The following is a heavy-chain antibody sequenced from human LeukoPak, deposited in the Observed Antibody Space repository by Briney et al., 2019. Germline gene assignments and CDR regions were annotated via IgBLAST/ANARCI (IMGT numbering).Heavy chain of an antibody. CDR3: ARGGKYSSSWFDS. J-gene: IGHJ5*01. D-gene: IGHD6-13*01. CDR2: IYYSGST. CDR1: SGSINYYY. V-gene: IGHV4-59*01. Sequence: SETLSLTCSVSSGSINYYYWNWIRQPPGKGLEWIGCIYYSGSTNYNPSLESRVTISVDTGKNQFSLKLSSVTTADTAMYYCARGGKYSSSWFDSWGQGTLVTVSS.